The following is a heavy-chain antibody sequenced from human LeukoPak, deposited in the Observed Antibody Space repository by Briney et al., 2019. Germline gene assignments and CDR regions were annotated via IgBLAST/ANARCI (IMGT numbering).Heavy chain of an antibody. CDR1: GFTFSSYA. D-gene: IGHD3-3*01. V-gene: IGHV1-69*01. CDR2: IIPIFGTA. CDR3: ASSVDPFGVVITFFDY. Sequence: GGSLRLSCAASGFTFSSYAISWVRQAPGQGLEWMGGIIPIFGTANYAQKFQGRVTITADESTSTAYMELSSLRSEDTAVYYCASSVDPFGVVITFFDYWGQGTLVTVSS. J-gene: IGHJ4*02.